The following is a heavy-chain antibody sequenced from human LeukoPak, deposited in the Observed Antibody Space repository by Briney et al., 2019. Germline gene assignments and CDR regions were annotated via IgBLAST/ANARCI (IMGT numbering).Heavy chain of an antibody. CDR3: ARAGYSSAWGFDY. J-gene: IGHJ4*02. D-gene: IGHD2-15*01. Sequence: SETLSLTCTVSGYSISSGYYWGWIRQPPGKGLEWIGSGYHTGSTYFNPSLRSRVTILIDIFKNQFSLKMSSVTAADTAVYYCARAGYSSAWGFDYWGQGTLVTVSS. V-gene: IGHV4-38-2*02. CDR1: GYSISSGYY. CDR2: GYHTGST.